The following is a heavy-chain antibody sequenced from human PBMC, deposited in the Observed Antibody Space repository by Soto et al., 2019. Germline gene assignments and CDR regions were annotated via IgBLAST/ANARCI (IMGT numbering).Heavy chain of an antibody. CDR3: ARPQEGYCSGGSCSGYWYFDL. Sequence: QVQLVESGGGVVQPGTSLRLSCAASGFTFSSYGMHWVRQAPGKGLEWVALIGYDGSNKYYADSVKGRFTISRDNSKNTLYLQMNSLRAEDTAVYYCARPQEGYCSGGSCSGYWYFDLWGRGTLVTVSS. CDR1: GFTFSSYG. CDR2: IGYDGSNK. D-gene: IGHD2-15*01. J-gene: IGHJ2*01. V-gene: IGHV3-33*01.